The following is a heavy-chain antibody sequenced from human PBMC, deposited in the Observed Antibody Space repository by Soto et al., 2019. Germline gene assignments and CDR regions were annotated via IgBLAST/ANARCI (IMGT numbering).Heavy chain of an antibody. Sequence: LSLTCTVSGGSISSSSYYWGWIRQPPGKGLEWIGSIYYSGSTYYNPSLKSRVTISVDTSKNQFPLKLSSVTAADTAVYYCARLERGRNSARGGSYGMDVWGQGTTVTVSS. J-gene: IGHJ6*02. CDR1: GGSISSSSYY. CDR2: IYYSGST. D-gene: IGHD3-16*01. CDR3: ARLERGRNSARGGSYGMDV. V-gene: IGHV4-39*01.